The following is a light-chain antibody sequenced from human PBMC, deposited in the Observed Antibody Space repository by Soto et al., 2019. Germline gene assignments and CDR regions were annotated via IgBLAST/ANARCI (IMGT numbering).Light chain of an antibody. V-gene: IGKV1-8*01. J-gene: IGKJ5*01. Sequence: AIRMTQSPSSFSASTGDRVTITCRASQGISSYLAWYQQKPGKAPKLLIYAASTLQSGVPSRFSGSGSGTDFTLTISCLQSEDCATYYCQQYYSYPGTFGQGTRLEIK. CDR2: AAS. CDR1: QGISSY. CDR3: QQYYSYPGT.